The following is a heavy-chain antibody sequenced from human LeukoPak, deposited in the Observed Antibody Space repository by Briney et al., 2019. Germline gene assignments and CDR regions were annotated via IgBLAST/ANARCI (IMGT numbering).Heavy chain of an antibody. CDR1: GGTFSSYA. V-gene: IGHV1-69*13. CDR2: IIPIFGTA. CDR3: ARVGPRMTTVTTGRGNWFDP. D-gene: IGHD4-17*01. Sequence: SVKVSCKASGGTFSSYAISWVRQAPGQGLEWMGGIIPIFGTANYAQKFQGRVTITADESTSTAYMELSSLRSEDTAVYYCARVGPRMTTVTTGRGNWFDPWGQGTLVAVSS. J-gene: IGHJ5*02.